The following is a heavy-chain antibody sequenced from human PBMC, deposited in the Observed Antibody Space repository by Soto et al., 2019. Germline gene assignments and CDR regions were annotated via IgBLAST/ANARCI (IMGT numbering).Heavy chain of an antibody. D-gene: IGHD1-26*01. V-gene: IGHV3-33*01. Sequence: LRVSCAASGFTFSSYGMHWVRQAPGKGLEWVAVIWYDGSNKYYADSVKGRFTISRDNSKNTLYLQMNSLRAEDTAVYYCARGTRGLMGATGVFYYYYYYGMDVWGQGTTVTVS. CDR3: ARGTRGLMGATGVFYYYYYYGMDV. CDR1: GFTFSSYG. J-gene: IGHJ6*02. CDR2: IWYDGSNK.